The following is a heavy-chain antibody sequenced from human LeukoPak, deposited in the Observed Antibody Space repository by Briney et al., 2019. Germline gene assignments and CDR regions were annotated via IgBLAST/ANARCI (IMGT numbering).Heavy chain of an antibody. D-gene: IGHD3-10*01. CDR2: INHSGST. CDR1: GGSFSGYY. J-gene: IGHJ5*02. Sequence: PSETLSLTCAVYGGSFSGYYWSWVRQPPGKGLEWIGEINHSGSTNYNPSLKSRVTISVDTSKNQFSLKLSSVTAADTAVYYCARVDYYGSGSYYVALNWFDPWGLGTLVTVSS. CDR3: ARVDYYGSGSYYVALNWFDP. V-gene: IGHV4-34*01.